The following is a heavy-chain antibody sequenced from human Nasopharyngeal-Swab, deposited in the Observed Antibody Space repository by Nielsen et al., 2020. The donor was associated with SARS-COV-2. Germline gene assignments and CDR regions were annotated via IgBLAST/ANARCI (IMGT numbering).Heavy chain of an antibody. CDR3: ATPNYYGSGSYRKGGDAFDI. CDR1: GFTFSSYA. Sequence: GESLKISCAASGFTFSSYAMSWVRQAPGKGLEWVSAISGSGGSTYYADSVKGRFTISRDNSKNTLYLQMNSLRAEDTAVYYCATPNYYGSGSYRKGGDAFDIWGQGTMVTVSS. J-gene: IGHJ3*02. CDR2: ISGSGGST. V-gene: IGHV3-23*01. D-gene: IGHD3-10*01.